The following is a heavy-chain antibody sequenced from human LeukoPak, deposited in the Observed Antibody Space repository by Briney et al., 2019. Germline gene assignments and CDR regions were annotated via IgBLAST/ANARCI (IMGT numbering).Heavy chain of an antibody. Sequence: GGSLRLSCAASGFTFSNAWMSWVRQAPGKGLEWVGRIKSKTDGGTTDYAAPVKGRFTISRDDSKNTLYLRMNSLKTEDTAVYYCTSTRIDVVVVAAPYYFDYWGQGTLVTVSS. V-gene: IGHV3-15*01. J-gene: IGHJ4*02. CDR1: GFTFSNAW. CDR2: IKSKTDGGTT. D-gene: IGHD2-15*01. CDR3: TSTRIDVVVVAAPYYFDY.